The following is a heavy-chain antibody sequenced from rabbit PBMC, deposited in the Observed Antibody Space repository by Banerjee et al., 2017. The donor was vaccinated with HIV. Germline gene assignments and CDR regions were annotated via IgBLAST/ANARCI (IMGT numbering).Heavy chain of an antibody. CDR3: ARDLVAVIGWNFNL. Sequence: QEQLVESGGGLVQPEGSLTLTCKASGFDFSGNAMCWVRQAPGKRPEWIACIYNGDGSTYYASWAKGRFIMSRTSSTKVTLQMTSLTAADTATYFCARDLVAVIGWNFNLWGPGTLVTVS. V-gene: IGHV1S47*01. CDR2: IYNGDGST. CDR1: GFDFSGNA. J-gene: IGHJ4*01. D-gene: IGHD5-1*01.